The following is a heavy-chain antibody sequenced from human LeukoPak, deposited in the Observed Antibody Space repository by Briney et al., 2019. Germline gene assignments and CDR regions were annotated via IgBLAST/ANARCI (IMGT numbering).Heavy chain of an antibody. CDR1: GGSISSYY. D-gene: IGHD3-10*01. CDR3: AREGWSYGSGSYSGAFDI. CDR2: IYYSGGT. Sequence: SETLSLTCTVSGGSISSYYWSWIRQPPGKGLEWIGYIYYSGGTNYNPSIKSRVTISVDTSKNQFSLKLSSVTAADTAVYYCAREGWSYGSGSYSGAFDIWGQGTMVTVSS. V-gene: IGHV4-59*01. J-gene: IGHJ3*02.